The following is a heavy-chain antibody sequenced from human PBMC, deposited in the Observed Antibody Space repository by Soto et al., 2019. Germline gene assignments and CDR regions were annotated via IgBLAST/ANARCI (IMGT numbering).Heavy chain of an antibody. D-gene: IGHD3-10*01. Sequence: QVQLVQSGAEVKKPGSSVKVSCKASGGTFSSYTISWVRQAPGQGLEWMGRIIPILGIANYAQKFQGRVTITADKSTSTAYMELSSLRSEDTAVYYCARGGITMVRGVIIRTYAFDIWGQGTMVTVSS. CDR2: IIPILGIA. V-gene: IGHV1-69*02. CDR1: GGTFSSYT. CDR3: ARGGITMVRGVIIRTYAFDI. J-gene: IGHJ3*02.